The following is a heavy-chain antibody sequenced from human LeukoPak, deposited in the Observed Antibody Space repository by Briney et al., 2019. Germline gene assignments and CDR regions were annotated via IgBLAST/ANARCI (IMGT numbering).Heavy chain of an antibody. CDR1: GFTFSSYS. D-gene: IGHD1-26*01. V-gene: IGHV3-21*01. CDR2: ISSSSSYI. CDR3: ARSSGSPEYFQH. J-gene: IGHJ1*01. Sequence: GWSLRLSCAASGFTFSSYSMNWVRQAPGKGLEWVSSISSSSSYIYYADSVKGRFTISRDNAKNSLYLQMNSLRAEDTAVYYCARSSGSPEYFQHWGQGTLVTVSS.